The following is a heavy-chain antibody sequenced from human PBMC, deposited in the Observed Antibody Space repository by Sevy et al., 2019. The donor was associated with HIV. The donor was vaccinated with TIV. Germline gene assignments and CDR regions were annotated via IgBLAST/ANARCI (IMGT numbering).Heavy chain of an antibody. J-gene: IGHJ5*02. CDR3: AASYYDFLTGSGGWFDP. CDR2: IYHTGST. D-gene: IGHD3-9*01. V-gene: IGHV4-59*13. CDR1: GGSNNNYY. Sequence: SETLSLTCSLSGGSNNNYYWSWIRQPPGKGLEWIGYIYHTGSTNYNPSLKSRVTISIDKSNNQFSLKLSSVTAADTAVYYCAASYYDFLTGSGGWFDPWGRGTLVTVPS.